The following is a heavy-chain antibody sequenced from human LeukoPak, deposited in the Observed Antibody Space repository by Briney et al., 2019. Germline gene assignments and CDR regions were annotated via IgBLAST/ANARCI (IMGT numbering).Heavy chain of an antibody. J-gene: IGHJ5*02. CDR2: IYHSGST. Sequence: SETLSLTCTVSGYSISSGYYWGWIRQPPGKGLEWIGSIYHSGSTYYNPSLKSRVTISVDTSKNQFSLKLSSVTAADTAVYYCARGDYSSSWYSGNWFDPWGQGTLVTVSS. CDR3: ARGDYSSSWYSGNWFDP. D-gene: IGHD6-13*01. V-gene: IGHV4-38-2*02. CDR1: GYSISSGYY.